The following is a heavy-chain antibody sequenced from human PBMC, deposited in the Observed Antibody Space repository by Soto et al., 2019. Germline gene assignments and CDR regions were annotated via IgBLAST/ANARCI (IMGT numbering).Heavy chain of an antibody. D-gene: IGHD3-16*01. CDR2: IYYSGST. V-gene: IGHV4-30-4*01. J-gene: IGHJ4*02. CDR3: ATSTRSAYYFDY. CDR1: GGSISXXXXX. Sequence: TLSLTCTVSGGSISXXXXXWSWIRQPPGKGLEWIGYIYYSGSTYYNPSLKSRVTISVDTSKKQFSSNLSSVTAADTAVYYCATSTRSAYYFDYWGQGTXVTVSS.